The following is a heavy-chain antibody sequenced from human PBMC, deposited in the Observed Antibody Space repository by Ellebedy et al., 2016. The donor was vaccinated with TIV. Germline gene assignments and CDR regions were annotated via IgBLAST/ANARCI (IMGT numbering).Heavy chain of an antibody. Sequence: GESLKISCAASGFTFSSYWMHWVRQDPGKGLVWVSRINSDGDRTSYADSVKGRFTISRDNTKNSLYLQMNSLKAEDTAVYYCARDWSGAYYYYSNFDYWGQGTLVPVSS. CDR1: GFTFSSYW. J-gene: IGHJ4*02. CDR3: ARDWSGAYYYYSNFDY. CDR2: INSDGDRT. D-gene: IGHD3-22*01. V-gene: IGHV3-74*01.